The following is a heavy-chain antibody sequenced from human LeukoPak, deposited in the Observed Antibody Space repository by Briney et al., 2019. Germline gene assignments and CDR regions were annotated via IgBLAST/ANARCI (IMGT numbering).Heavy chain of an antibody. V-gene: IGHV4-39*07. J-gene: IGHJ3*02. CDR2: VYYSGST. Sequence: ASETLSLTCTVSGGSISTSSYYWGWIRQPPGKGLEWIGSVYYSGSTYYNPSLKSRVTISVDRSKNQFSLKLSSVTAADTAVYYCARAGAAGDAFDIWGQGTMVTVPS. CDR3: ARAGAAGDAFDI. CDR1: GGSISTSSYY.